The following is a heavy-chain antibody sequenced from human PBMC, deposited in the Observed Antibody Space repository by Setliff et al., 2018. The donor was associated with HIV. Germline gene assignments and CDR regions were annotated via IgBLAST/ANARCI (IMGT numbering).Heavy chain of an antibody. CDR2: INTGSGKT. CDR3: ARDGCSGQRCYLFNWFDP. D-gene: IGHD2-15*01. CDR1: GYIFSNYG. V-gene: IGHV1-3*04. J-gene: IGHJ5*02. Sequence: ASVKVSCKASGYIFSNYGITWVRQAPGQRLEWMGWINTGSGKTQYSQEFQGRVTITRDTSATTAYMELSSLTSEDTAVYYCARDGCSGQRCYLFNWFDPWGQGTLVTVSS.